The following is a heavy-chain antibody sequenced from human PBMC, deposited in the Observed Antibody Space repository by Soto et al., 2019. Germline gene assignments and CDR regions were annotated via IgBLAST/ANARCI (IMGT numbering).Heavy chain of an antibody. D-gene: IGHD2-15*01. Sequence: SETLSLTCAVYGGSFSGYYWSWIRQPPGKGLEWIGEIIHSGSTNYNPSLKSRVTISVDTSKNHFSLKLSSVTAADTALYYCARGRGYCSGGSCDFLFDYWGQGTLVTVSS. J-gene: IGHJ4*02. CDR3: ARGRGYCSGGSCDFLFDY. CDR2: IIHSGST. CDR1: GGSFSGYY. V-gene: IGHV4-34*01.